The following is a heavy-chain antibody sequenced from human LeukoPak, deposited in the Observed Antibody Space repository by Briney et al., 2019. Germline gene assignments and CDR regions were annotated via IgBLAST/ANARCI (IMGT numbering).Heavy chain of an antibody. CDR2: IYSGGST. D-gene: IGHD4-11*01. Sequence: PGGSLRLSCAASGFTVSSNYMSWVRQAPGKGLEWVSVIYSGGSTYYADSVKGRFTISRDNSKNTLYLQMNSLRAEDTAVYYCAKGTTTVTTGGFDYWGQGTLVTVSS. CDR1: GFTVSSNY. J-gene: IGHJ4*02. V-gene: IGHV3-53*01. CDR3: AKGTTTVTTGGFDY.